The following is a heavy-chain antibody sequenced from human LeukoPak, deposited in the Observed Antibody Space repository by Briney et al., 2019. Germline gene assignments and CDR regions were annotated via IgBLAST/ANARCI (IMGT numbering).Heavy chain of an antibody. Sequence: GGSLRLSCAASGFTFSSYGMSWVRQAPGKGLEWVSAISGSGGSTYYADSVKGRFTISRDNSKNTLYLQMNSLRAEDTAVYYCAKVVVVVVAATQGYFDYWGQGTLVTVSS. J-gene: IGHJ4*02. V-gene: IGHV3-23*01. CDR3: AKVVVVVVAATQGYFDY. CDR2: ISGSGGST. CDR1: GFTFSSYG. D-gene: IGHD2-15*01.